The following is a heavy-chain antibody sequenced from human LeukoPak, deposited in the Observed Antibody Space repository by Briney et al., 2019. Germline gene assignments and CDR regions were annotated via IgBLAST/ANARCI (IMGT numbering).Heavy chain of an antibody. D-gene: IGHD3-10*01. CDR1: GFTVSSNY. Sequence: GGSLRLSCAASGFTVSSNYMSWVRQAPGKGLEWVSVIYSGGSTYYADSAKGGFTISRDNSKNTLYLQMNSLRAEDTAVYYCARETGYGSGSFDYWGQGTLVTVSS. CDR2: IYSGGST. V-gene: IGHV3-66*01. CDR3: ARETGYGSGSFDY. J-gene: IGHJ4*02.